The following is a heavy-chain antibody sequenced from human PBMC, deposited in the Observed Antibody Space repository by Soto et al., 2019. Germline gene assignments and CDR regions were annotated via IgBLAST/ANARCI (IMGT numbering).Heavy chain of an antibody. V-gene: IGHV1-69*13. CDR2: IIPIFGTA. CDR3: ARDLISPYDIHTTPEEITGDY. CDR1: GGTFSSYA. Sequence: ASVKVSCKASGGTFSSYAISWVRQAPGQGLEWMGGIIPIFGTANYAQKFQGRVTITADESTSTAYMELSSLRSEDTAVYYCARDLISPYDIHTTPEEITGDYWGQGTLVTVSS. J-gene: IGHJ4*02. D-gene: IGHD3-9*01.